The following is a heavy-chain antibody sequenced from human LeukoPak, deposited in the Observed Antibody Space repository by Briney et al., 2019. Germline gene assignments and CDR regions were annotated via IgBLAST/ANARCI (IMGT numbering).Heavy chain of an antibody. Sequence: GGSLRLSCAASGFTFSNYAMSWVRQAPGKGLEWVSAVSGRDTSTYYTDSVKGRFTISRDNSENTLYLQMNSLSAEDTAIYYCAKWGDYDVLTGYYDSDYWGQGTLVTVSS. CDR1: GFTFSNYA. D-gene: IGHD3-9*01. CDR2: VSGRDTST. CDR3: AKWGDYDVLTGYYDSDY. V-gene: IGHV3-23*01. J-gene: IGHJ4*02.